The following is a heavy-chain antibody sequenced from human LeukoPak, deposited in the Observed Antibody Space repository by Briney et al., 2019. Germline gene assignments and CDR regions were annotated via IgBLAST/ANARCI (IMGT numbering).Heavy chain of an antibody. V-gene: IGHV3-7*01. CDR3: ARDREIAY. Sequence: GGSLRLSCAASGFTFSNYWLTWVRQAPGQGLEWVANIKQNGSGKNYVDSVKGRFTISRDNAKNSLYLQMNSVRAEDAAVYYCARDREIAYWGQGTLVTVSS. J-gene: IGHJ4*02. CDR1: GFTFSNYW. CDR2: IKQNGSGK. D-gene: IGHD3-10*01.